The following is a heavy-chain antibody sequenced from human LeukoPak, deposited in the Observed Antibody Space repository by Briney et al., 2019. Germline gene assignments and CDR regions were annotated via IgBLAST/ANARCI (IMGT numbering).Heavy chain of an antibody. Sequence: PGGTLRLSCAASEFSVGSNYMTWVRQAPGKGLEWASLIYSGGSTYYADSVKGRFTISRDNSKNTLYLQMNSLRAEDTAVYYCAKQRGWVYFDYWGQGTLVTVSS. D-gene: IGHD6-19*01. V-gene: IGHV3-66*04. CDR2: IYSGGST. J-gene: IGHJ4*02. CDR3: AKQRGWVYFDY. CDR1: EFSVGSNY.